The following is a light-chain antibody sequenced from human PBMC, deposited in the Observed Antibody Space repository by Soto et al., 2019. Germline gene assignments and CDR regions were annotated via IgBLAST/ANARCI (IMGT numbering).Light chain of an antibody. J-gene: IGLJ3*02. CDR1: SSDVGGYKF. CDR3: CSYASSSTWV. V-gene: IGLV2-14*01. CDR2: EVT. Sequence: QSALTQPASVSGSPGPAVTISCTGTSSDVGGYKFVSWFEQHPGKAPKLMIYEVTSRHSGVSHRFSGSKSGTTASLTISGLQAEDEADYYCCSYASSSTWVFGGGTKLTLL.